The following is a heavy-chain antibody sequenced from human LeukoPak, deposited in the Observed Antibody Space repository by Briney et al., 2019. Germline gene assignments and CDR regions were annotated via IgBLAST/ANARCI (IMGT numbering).Heavy chain of an antibody. CDR3: ASLIIVAGRPYFDY. V-gene: IGHV4-39*01. J-gene: IGHJ4*02. CDR2: IYHTGST. D-gene: IGHD6-19*01. CDR1: GGSINSDPYY. Sequence: SETLSLTCTVSGGSINSDPYYWGWIRRSPGKGLEWIGSIYHTGSTYYNPSLKSRVTISVDTSKNQFSLRLTSMTAADTSVYYCASLIIVAGRPYFDYWGQGTLVTVSS.